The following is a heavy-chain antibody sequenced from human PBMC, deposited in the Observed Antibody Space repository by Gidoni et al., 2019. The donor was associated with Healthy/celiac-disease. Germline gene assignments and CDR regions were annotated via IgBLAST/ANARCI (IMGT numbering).Heavy chain of an antibody. Sequence: QVQLQQWGAGLLKPSETLSLTCAVYGGSFSGYYWSWIRQPPGKGLEWIGEINHSGSTNYNPSLKIRVTISVDTSKNQFSLKLISVTAADTAVYYCARSQSRYCSSTSCYEEGNWWFDPWGQGTLVTVSS. J-gene: IGHJ5*02. D-gene: IGHD2-2*01. CDR3: ARSQSRYCSSTSCYEEGNWWFDP. CDR2: INHSGST. V-gene: IGHV4-34*01. CDR1: GGSFSGYY.